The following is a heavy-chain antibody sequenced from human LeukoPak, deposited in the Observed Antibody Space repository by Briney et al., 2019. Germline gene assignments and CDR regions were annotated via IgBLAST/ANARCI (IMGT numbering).Heavy chain of an antibody. CDR3: TTGIRGD. CDR2: IQSKTDGGKT. Sequence: PGGSLRLSCAASGFIVTNAWMNWVRQAPGKGLEWVGRIQSKTDGGKTDYAAPVKGRFTISRDDSKNTLYLQMNSLKTEDTAIYXCTTGIRGDWGQGTLVTVSS. J-gene: IGHJ4*02. CDR1: GFIVTNAW. D-gene: IGHD3-3*02. V-gene: IGHV3-15*07.